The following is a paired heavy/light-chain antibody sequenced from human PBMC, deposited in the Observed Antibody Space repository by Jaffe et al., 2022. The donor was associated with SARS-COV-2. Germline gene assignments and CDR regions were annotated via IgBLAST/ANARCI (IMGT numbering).Heavy chain of an antibody. J-gene: IGHJ5*02. V-gene: IGHV4-59*01. CDR3: ARAKAAVFLNWFDP. CDR1: GGSISGYY. D-gene: IGHD6-13*01. Sequence: QVQLQESGPGLVKPSETLSLTCTVSGGSISGYYWIWIRQPPGKGLECIGYVSYTGTTNYNPSLKSRVTISVDTPKNQFSLKMRSVTAADTAVYYCARAKAAVFLNWFDPWGQGTLVTVSS. CDR2: VSYTGTT.
Light chain of an antibody. CDR3: CSYAGSYTFVV. V-gene: IGLV2-11*01. CDR1: SSDVGGYNY. CDR2: DVS. Sequence: QSALTQPRSVSGSPGQSVTISCTGTSSDVGGYNYVSWYQQYPGKAPKVMIYDVSKRPSGVPDRFSGSKSGNTASLTISGLQGEDEADYYCCSYAGSYTFVVFGGGTKVTVL. J-gene: IGLJ2*01.